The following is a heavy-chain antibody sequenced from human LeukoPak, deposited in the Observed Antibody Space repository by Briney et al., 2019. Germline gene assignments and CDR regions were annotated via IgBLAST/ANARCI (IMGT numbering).Heavy chain of an antibody. V-gene: IGHV4-39*07. CDR1: GGSISSSSYY. D-gene: IGHD6-13*01. J-gene: IGHJ5*02. CDR3: ARDEDRAAGTNWFDP. CDR2: IYYSGST. Sequence: SETLSLTCTVSGGSISSSSYYWGWIRQPPGKGLEWIGSIYYSGSTYYNPSLKSRVTISVDTSKNQFSLKLSSVTAADTAVYYCARDEDRAAGTNWFDPWGQGTLVTVSS.